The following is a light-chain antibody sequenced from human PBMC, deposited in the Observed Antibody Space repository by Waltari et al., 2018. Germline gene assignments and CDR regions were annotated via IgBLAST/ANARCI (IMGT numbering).Light chain of an antibody. CDR2: SAS. J-gene: IGKJ1*01. Sequence: AVQMTQSPSSLSALVGDRVSITCRASQGLGSDLAWYQQRPGSAPTLLVFSASTLHTGVPSRCSGSGSGTDFTLTINSLQPEDFATYYCLQDHNYPSTFGQGTNVEI. CDR3: LQDHNYPST. CDR1: QGLGSD. V-gene: IGKV1-6*01.